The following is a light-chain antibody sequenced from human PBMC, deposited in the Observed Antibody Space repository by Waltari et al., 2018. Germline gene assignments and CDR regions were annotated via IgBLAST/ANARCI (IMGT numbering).Light chain of an antibody. Sequence: QSVLTQAPSASGTPGQRVTLSCSVSSSDIGSNYVYWYQQFPGTSPRLLIYKISQRPSGIPDLCSGSKSGNSASLDISGLRSEDEADYYCATWDDRLSFWVFGEGTK. J-gene: IGLJ3*02. CDR3: ATWDDRLSFWV. V-gene: IGLV1-47*01. CDR1: SSDIGSNY. CDR2: KIS.